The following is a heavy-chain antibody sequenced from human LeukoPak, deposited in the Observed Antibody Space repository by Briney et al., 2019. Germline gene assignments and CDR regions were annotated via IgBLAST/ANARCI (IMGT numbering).Heavy chain of an antibody. CDR1: GGTFSSYA. CDR3: ASRAGYSSSWYDTTYWFDP. CDR2: IIPIFGTA. V-gene: IGHV1-69*13. Sequence: EASVKVSCKASGGTFSSYAISWVRQAPGQGLEWMGGIIPIFGTANYAQKFQGRVTITADESTSTAYMELSSLRFEDTAVYYCASRAGYSSSWYDTTYWFDPWGQGTLVTVSS. J-gene: IGHJ5*02. D-gene: IGHD6-13*01.